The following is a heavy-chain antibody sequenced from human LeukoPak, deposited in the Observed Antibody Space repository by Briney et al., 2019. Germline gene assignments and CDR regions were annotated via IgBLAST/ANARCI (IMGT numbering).Heavy chain of an antibody. CDR3: AREDYYDSSGPGWFDP. D-gene: IGHD3-22*01. V-gene: IGHV3-74*01. CDR1: GVTFSSYW. Sequence: PGGSLRLSCAASGVTFSSYWMHWVRQAPGKGLVWVSRIKGDGSITSYADSVKGRFTISRDNARNTLYLQMNSLRAEDTAVYYCAREDYYDSSGPGWFDPWGQGTLVTVSS. J-gene: IGHJ5*02. CDR2: IKGDGSIT.